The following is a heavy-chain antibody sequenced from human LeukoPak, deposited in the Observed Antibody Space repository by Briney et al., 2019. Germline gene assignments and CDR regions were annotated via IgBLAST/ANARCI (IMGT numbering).Heavy chain of an antibody. CDR2: ISSSSSYI. D-gene: IGHD6-13*01. CDR1: GFTFSDYY. J-gene: IGHJ4*02. V-gene: IGHV3-11*06. Sequence: GGSLRLSCAASGFTFSDYYMSWIRQAPGKGLEWVSSISSSSSYIYYADSVKGRFTISRDNAKNSLYLQMNSLRAEDTAVYYCATPYSSSWYSIPFYWGQGTLVTVSS. CDR3: ATPYSSSWYSIPFY.